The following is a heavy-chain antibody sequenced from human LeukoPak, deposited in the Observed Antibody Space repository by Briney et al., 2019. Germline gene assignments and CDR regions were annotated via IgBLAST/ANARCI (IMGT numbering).Heavy chain of an antibody. D-gene: IGHD6-13*01. CDR2: INPNSGGT. V-gene: IGHV1-2*02. CDR1: GYTFTGYY. Sequence: ASVKVSCKASGYTFTGYYMHWVRQAPGQGLEWMGWINPNSGGTNYAQKFQGRVAMTRDTSISTAYMELSRLRSDDTAVYYCARSLYSSSWPHLNYWGQGTLVTVSS. CDR3: ARSLYSSSWPHLNY. J-gene: IGHJ4*02.